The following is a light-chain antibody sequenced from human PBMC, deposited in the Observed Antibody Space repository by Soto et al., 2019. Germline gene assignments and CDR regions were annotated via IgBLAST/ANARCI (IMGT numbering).Light chain of an antibody. V-gene: IGLV2-8*01. CDR3: SSYAGSNVV. J-gene: IGLJ1*01. Sequence: QNVLTQPPSASGSPGQSVTISCTGTSSDVGGYNYVSWYQQHPGKAPKLMIYEVSKRPSGVPDRFSGSKSGNTASLTVSGLQAEDEADYYCSSYAGSNVVFGTGTKVTVL. CDR1: SSDVGGYNY. CDR2: EVS.